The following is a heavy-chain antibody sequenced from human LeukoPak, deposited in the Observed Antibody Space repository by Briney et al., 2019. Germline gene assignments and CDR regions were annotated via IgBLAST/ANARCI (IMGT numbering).Heavy chain of an antibody. V-gene: IGHV4-4*07. Sequence: SETLSLTCSVSGGSISTYSWNCIRQPAGKGLEWIGRTYTTGSTNYNPSLKSRVTISVDTSKNQFSPKLSSVTAADTAVYYCASYSSWIGGFDYWGQGTLVTVSS. CDR2: TYTTGST. D-gene: IGHD6-13*01. CDR3: ASYSSWIGGFDY. J-gene: IGHJ4*02. CDR1: GGSISTYS.